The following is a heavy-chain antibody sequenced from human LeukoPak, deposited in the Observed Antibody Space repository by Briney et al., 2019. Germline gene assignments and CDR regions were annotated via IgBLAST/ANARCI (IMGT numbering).Heavy chain of an antibody. CDR1: GYTFTGYY. J-gene: IGHJ4*02. V-gene: IGHV1-2*02. Sequence: ASVKVSCKASGYTFTGYYMYWVRQAPGQGLEWMGWINPNSGGTNYAQKFQGRVTMTRDTSISTAYMELSRLTSDDTAVYYCARAGSSSRWVNDYWGQGTLVTVSS. CDR3: ARAGSSSRWVNDY. D-gene: IGHD6-13*01. CDR2: INPNSGGT.